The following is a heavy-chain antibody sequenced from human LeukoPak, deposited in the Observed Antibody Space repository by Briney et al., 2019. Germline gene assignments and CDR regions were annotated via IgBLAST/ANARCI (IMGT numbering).Heavy chain of an antibody. J-gene: IGHJ5*02. CDR2: IYYTGST. CDR3: ARAYSSSWYFNWFDP. CDR1: GGSISSSSYY. V-gene: IGHV4-39*07. Sequence: PSETLSLTCTVSGGSISSSSYYWAWIRQPPGKGLEWIGSIYYTGSTYYNPSLKSRVTISVDTSKNQFSLRLSSVTAADTAVYFCARAYSSSWYFNWFDPWGQGTLVTVSS. D-gene: IGHD6-13*01.